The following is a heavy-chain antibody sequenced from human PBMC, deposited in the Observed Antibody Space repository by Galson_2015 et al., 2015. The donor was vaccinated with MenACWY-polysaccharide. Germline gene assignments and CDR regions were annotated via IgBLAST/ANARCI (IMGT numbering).Heavy chain of an antibody. V-gene: IGHV3-23*01. CDR3: AKVGPRSSWTMGIDY. J-gene: IGHJ4*02. D-gene: IGHD6-13*01. Sequence: SLRLSGAASGFSFSANGMSWFRQAPGRGLEWVSGSGSGGGLYYADSVKGRFTVSRENSKNALYLQMNNLRAEDTAVYYCAKVGPRSSWTMGIDYWGQGTLVTVSS. CDR2: SGSGGGL. CDR1: GFSFSANG.